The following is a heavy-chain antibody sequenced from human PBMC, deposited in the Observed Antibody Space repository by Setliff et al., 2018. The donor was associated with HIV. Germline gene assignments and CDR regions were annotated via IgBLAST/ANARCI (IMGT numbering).Heavy chain of an antibody. J-gene: IGHJ4*01. Sequence: GSLRLSCAASGFIFSDYEMNWVRQAPGKGLEWVSVISGSGASTFYADSVKGRFTISRDNSKSTLYLQMNGLRVEDTAVYYCAKDGISGGAYPPYYFDYWGHGTLVTVS. CDR3: AKDGISGGAYPPYYFDY. V-gene: IGHV3-23*01. CDR2: ISGSGAST. CDR1: GFIFSDYE. D-gene: IGHD2-15*01.